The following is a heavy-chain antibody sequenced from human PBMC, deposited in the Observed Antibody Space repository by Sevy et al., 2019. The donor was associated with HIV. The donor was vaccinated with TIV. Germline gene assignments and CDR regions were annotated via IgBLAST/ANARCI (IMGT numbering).Heavy chain of an antibody. CDR2: FDPEDGET. D-gene: IGHD3-10*01. J-gene: IGHJ4*02. CDR3: ATAGDITMVQGVPQNLDY. CDR1: GYTLTELS. Sequence: ASVKVSCKVSGYTLTELSMHWVRQAPGKGLEWMGGFDPEDGETIYAQKFQGRVTMTEDTSTDTAYMELSSLRSEDTAVYYCATAGDITMVQGVPQNLDYWGQGTLVTVSS. V-gene: IGHV1-24*01.